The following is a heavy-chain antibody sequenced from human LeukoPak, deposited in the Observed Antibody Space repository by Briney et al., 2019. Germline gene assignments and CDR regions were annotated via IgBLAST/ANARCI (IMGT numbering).Heavy chain of an antibody. V-gene: IGHV4-61*01. Sequence: PSQTLSLTCTVSGGSVSSGSYYWNWIRQPPGKGLEWIGYIYYSGSTNYNPSLKSRVTISVDTSKNQSSLKLSSVTAADTAVYYCARDRVRGSSNPYFDYWGQGTLVTVSS. D-gene: IGHD1-26*01. J-gene: IGHJ4*02. CDR1: GGSVSSGSYY. CDR2: IYYSGST. CDR3: ARDRVRGSSNPYFDY.